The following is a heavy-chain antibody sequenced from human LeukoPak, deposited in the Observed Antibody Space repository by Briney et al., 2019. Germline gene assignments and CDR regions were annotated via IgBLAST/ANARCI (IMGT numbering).Heavy chain of an antibody. J-gene: IGHJ6*02. V-gene: IGHV1-18*01. CDR1: GYTFTSYG. D-gene: IGHD3-10*01. CDR2: ISAYNGNT. CDR3: ARVSPYPRLYGSGSYRSYYYYGMDV. Sequence: ASVKVSCEASGYTFTSYGISWVRQAPGQGLEWMGWISAYNGNTNYAQKLQGRVTMTTDTSTSTAYMELRSLRSDDTAVYYCARVSPYPRLYGSGSYRSYYYYGMDVWGQGTTVTVSS.